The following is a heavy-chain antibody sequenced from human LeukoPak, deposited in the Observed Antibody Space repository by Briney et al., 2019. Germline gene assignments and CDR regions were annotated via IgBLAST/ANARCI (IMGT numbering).Heavy chain of an antibody. CDR1: GGSISSYY. CDR2: IYYSGST. J-gene: IGHJ6*03. Sequence: PSETLSLTCTVSGGSISSYYWSWIRQPPGKGLEWIGYIYYSGSTNYNPSLKSRVTISVDTSKNQFSLKLSSVTAADTAVYYCARGKKEWELLTYYYYYMDVWGKGTTVTVSS. D-gene: IGHD1-26*01. V-gene: IGHV4-59*12. CDR3: ARGKKEWELLTYYYYYMDV.